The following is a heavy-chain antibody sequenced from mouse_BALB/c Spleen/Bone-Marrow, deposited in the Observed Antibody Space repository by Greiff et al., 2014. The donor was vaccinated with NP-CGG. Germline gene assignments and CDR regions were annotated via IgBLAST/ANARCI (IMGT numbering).Heavy chain of an antibody. CDR2: ILPRSGSI. J-gene: IGHJ2*01. CDR3: ARWRGYFDY. Sequence: VQLQQSGTELMKPGASAKISCKATGYTFSSYWIDWVKQRPGHGLEWIGEILPRSGSINYNEKFKGKATFTVDTSSNTAYMQLGSLTSEDYAVSYCARWRGYFDYWGQGTTLTVSS. V-gene: IGHV1-9*01. CDR1: GYTFSSYW.